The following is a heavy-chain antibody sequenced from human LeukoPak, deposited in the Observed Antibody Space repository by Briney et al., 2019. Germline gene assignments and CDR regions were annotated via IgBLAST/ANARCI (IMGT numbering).Heavy chain of an antibody. V-gene: IGHV4-4*02. CDR1: GGSISNTNW. Sequence: SETLSLTCGVSGGSISNTNWWTWVRQPPGKGLEWIGEVNLQGSTNYNPSLKSRVAISVDKSENHISLKLTSVTAADTAVYYCARVLAYCGGDCYYDYWGQGTLVTVSS. J-gene: IGHJ4*02. CDR2: VNLQGST. D-gene: IGHD2-21*02. CDR3: ARVLAYCGGDCYYDY.